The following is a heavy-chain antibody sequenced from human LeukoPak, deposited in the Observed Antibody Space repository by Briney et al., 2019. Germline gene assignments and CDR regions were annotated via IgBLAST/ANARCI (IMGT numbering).Heavy chain of an antibody. J-gene: IGHJ4*02. V-gene: IGHV3-23*01. CDR2: ISGSGGST. Sequence: GGSLRLSCAASGFTFSSYAMSWVRQAPGKGLEWVSAISGSGGSTYYADSVEGRFTISRDNSKNTLYLQMNSLRAEDTAVYCCAKDLEGYFDYWGQGTLVTVSS. CDR1: GFTFSSYA. CDR3: AKDLEGYFDY.